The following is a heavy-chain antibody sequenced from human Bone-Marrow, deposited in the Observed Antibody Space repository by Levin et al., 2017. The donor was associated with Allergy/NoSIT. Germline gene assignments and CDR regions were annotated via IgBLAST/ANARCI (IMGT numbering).Heavy chain of an antibody. CDR3: ARDRQQLTHYYFDY. CDR1: GGSVSSGSYY. Sequence: GSLRLSCTVSGGSVSSGSYYWSWIRQPPGKGLEWIGYIYYSGSTNYNPSLKSRVTISVDTSKNQFSLKLSSVTAADTAVYYCARDRQQLTHYYFDYWGQGTLVTVSS. CDR2: IYYSGST. J-gene: IGHJ4*02. V-gene: IGHV4-61*01. D-gene: IGHD6-13*01.